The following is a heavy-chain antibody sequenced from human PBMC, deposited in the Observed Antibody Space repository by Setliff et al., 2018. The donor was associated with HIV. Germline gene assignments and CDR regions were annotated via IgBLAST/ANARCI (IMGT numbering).Heavy chain of an antibody. CDR3: ATPGGCSGTFCYSWSSTRH. V-gene: IGHV3-30*02. CDR1: GFTFSAYG. CDR2: IWYDGSNQ. J-gene: IGHJ1*01. D-gene: IGHD2-8*02. Sequence: PGGSLRLSCAASGFTFSAYGMHWVRQAPGKGLEWVAVIWYDGSNQYYADSVKGRFTIVADTSADTVYMELSSLRSEDTAVYYCATPGGCSGTFCYSWSSTRHWGQGTLVTVSS.